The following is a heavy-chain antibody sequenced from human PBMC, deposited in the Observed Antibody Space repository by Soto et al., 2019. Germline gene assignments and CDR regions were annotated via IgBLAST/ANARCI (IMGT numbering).Heavy chain of an antibody. CDR1: GYTFTSYG. CDR2: ISAYNGNT. CDR3: ARDRGIDYGDYANWFDP. V-gene: IGHV1-18*01. J-gene: IGHJ5*02. D-gene: IGHD4-17*01. Sequence: ASVKLSCKASGYTFTSYGISWVRQAPGQGLEWMGWISAYNGNTNYAQKLQGRVTMTTDTSTSTAYMELRSLRSDDTAVYYCARDRGIDYGDYANWFDPWGQGTLVTVSS.